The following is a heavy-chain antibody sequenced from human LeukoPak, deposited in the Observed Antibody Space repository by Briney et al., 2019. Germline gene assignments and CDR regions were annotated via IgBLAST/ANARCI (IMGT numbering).Heavy chain of an antibody. J-gene: IGHJ6*02. V-gene: IGHV1-69*01. Sequence: SVKVSCKASGGTFSSYAISWVRQAPGQGLEWMGGIIPIFGTANYAQKFQGRVAITADESTSTAYMELSSLRSEDTAVYYCARYAVTTSHYYYGMDVWGQGTTVTVSS. CDR3: ARYAVTTSHYYYGMDV. D-gene: IGHD4-17*01. CDR2: IIPIFGTA. CDR1: GGTFSSYA.